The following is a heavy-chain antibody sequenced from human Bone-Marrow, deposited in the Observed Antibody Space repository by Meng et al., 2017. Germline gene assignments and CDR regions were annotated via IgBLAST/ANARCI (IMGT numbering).Heavy chain of an antibody. V-gene: IGHV3-21*01. CDR2: ISSSSAYI. J-gene: IGHJ4*02. CDR3: ARDYYYGLLY. CDR1: GFFSSTYT. D-gene: IGHD3-10*01. Sequence: GESLKISCEASGFFSSTYTMNWVRQAPGKGLEWVSSISSSSAYIYYADSVKGRFTTSRDNAKNSLYLQMDSLRAEDTALYYCARDYYYGLLYWGQGTVVTVSS.